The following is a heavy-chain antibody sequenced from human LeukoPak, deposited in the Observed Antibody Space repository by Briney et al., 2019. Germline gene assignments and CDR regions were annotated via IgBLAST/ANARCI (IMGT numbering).Heavy chain of an antibody. CDR1: GFTVSSNY. CDR3: TRVGYIDEGIDY. CDR2: IYSGGST. V-gene: IGHV3-53*01. Sequence: GGSLRLSCAASGFTVSSNYMSWVRQAPGKGLEWVSVIYSGGSTYYADSVKGRFTISRDNAKNSLYLQMNSPRAEDTAIYYCTRVGYIDEGIDYWGQGTLVTVSS. D-gene: IGHD5-24*01. J-gene: IGHJ4*02.